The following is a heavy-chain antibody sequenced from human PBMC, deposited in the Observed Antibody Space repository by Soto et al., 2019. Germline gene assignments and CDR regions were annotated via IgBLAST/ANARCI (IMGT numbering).Heavy chain of an antibody. CDR1: GYTFTSYD. Sequence: GASVKVSCKASGYTFTSYDINWVRQATGQGLEWMGWMNPNSGNTGYAQKFQGRVTMTRNTSISTAYMELSSLRSEDTAVYYCARGYSSGWYLIRAFEIWGQGTMVTVSS. J-gene: IGHJ3*02. CDR2: MNPNSGNT. V-gene: IGHV1-8*01. D-gene: IGHD6-19*01. CDR3: ARGYSSGWYLIRAFEI.